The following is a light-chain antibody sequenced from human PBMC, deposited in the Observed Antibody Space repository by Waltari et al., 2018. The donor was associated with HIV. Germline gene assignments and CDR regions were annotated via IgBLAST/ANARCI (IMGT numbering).Light chain of an antibody. CDR3: QHFDTSLPKYT. CDR1: QSVSSSY. Sequence: EFVLPQSPGTLSLSPGERATLPCRASQSVSSSYLAWYQQRPGQAPRLLIYGASSRAAGIPDRFTGSGSGTDFTLTISRLEPEDFAVYYCQHFDTSLPKYTFGQGTKLEIK. J-gene: IGKJ2*01. CDR2: GAS. V-gene: IGKV3-20*01.